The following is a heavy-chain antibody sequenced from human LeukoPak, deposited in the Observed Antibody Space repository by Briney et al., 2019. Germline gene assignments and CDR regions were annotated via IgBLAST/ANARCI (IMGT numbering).Heavy chain of an antibody. CDR1: GGSLSGYY. Sequence: SETLSLTCAVYGGSLSGYYWSWIRQPPGKGLEWIGEINHSGSTNDSPSLKSRVTISVDTSKNQFSLKLSSVTAADTAVYYCARGRSGNHYGLGSYYNYWGQGTLVTVSS. D-gene: IGHD3-10*01. J-gene: IGHJ4*02. V-gene: IGHV4-34*01. CDR2: INHSGST. CDR3: ARGRSGNHYGLGSYYNY.